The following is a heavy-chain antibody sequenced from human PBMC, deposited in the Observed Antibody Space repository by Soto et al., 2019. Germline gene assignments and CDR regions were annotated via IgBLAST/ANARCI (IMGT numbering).Heavy chain of an antibody. D-gene: IGHD6-19*01. CDR3: ARESVAVADWYNWFDP. V-gene: IGHV3-7*05. CDR2: IKQDGSEK. Sequence: PGGSLRLSCAASGFTFSSYWMSWVRQAPGKGLEWVANIKQDGSEKYYVDSVKGRFTISRDNAKSSLYLQMNSLRAEDTAVYYCARESVAVADWYNWFDPWGQGTLVTVSS. J-gene: IGHJ5*02. CDR1: GFTFSSYW.